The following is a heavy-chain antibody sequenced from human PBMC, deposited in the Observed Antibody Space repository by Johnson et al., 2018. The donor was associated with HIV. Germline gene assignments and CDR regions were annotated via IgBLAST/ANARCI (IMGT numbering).Heavy chain of an antibody. CDR3: VRDQGSGWPTNAFDF. Sequence: QVQLVESGGGLVKPGGSLRLSCAASGFNFSDHYMTWIRQAPGKGLEWVSYISSGGRTIYYADSVKGRFTISRDNAKNSLYLQMNSLRAEDGAVYYCVRDQGSGWPTNAFDFWGQGTMVTVSS. CDR1: GFNFSDHY. V-gene: IGHV3-11*04. CDR2: ISSGGRTI. J-gene: IGHJ3*01. D-gene: IGHD6-19*01.